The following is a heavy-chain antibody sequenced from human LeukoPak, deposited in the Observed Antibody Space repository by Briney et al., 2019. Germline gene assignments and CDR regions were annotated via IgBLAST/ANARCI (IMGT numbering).Heavy chain of an antibody. J-gene: IGHJ4*02. D-gene: IGHD6-6*01. CDR2: ISGSGGST. Sequence: GGSLRLSCTASGFTFSSYSMSWVRQAPGKGLEWVSAISGSGGSTYYADSVKGRFTISRDNSKNTLYLQMNSLRAEDTAVYYCAKDDIAARPNYWGQGTLVTVSS. CDR1: GFTFSSYS. V-gene: IGHV3-23*01. CDR3: AKDDIAARPNY.